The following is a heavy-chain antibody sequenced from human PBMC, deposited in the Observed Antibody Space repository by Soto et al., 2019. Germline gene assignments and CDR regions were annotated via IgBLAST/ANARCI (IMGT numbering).Heavy chain of an antibody. J-gene: IGHJ3*02. Sequence: QVQLVQSGAEVKKPGASVKVSCKASGYTFTSYGISWVRQAPGQGLEWMGWISAYNGNTNYAQKLQGRVTMTTDTSTRKAYMELRSLRSEDTAVYSCARDRRGIEAEWEGIDAFDIWGKGTMVTVSS. CDR3: ARDRRGIEAEWEGIDAFDI. D-gene: IGHD6-13*01. V-gene: IGHV1-18*01. CDR2: ISAYNGNT. CDR1: GYTFTSYG.